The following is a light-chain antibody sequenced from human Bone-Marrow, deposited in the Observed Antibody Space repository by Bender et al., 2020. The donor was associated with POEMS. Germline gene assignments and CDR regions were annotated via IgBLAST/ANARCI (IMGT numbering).Light chain of an antibody. J-gene: IGLJ3*02. CDR3: AVWDDSLNGWV. CDR1: SSNIGAHA. Sequence: QSVLTQSPSASGTPGQRVTISCSGGSSNIGAHAVNWYQHLPGTAPKLLIYSSHRRPSEVPDRFSGSRSGTSASVAISGLQSEDEADYYCAVWDDSLNGWVFGGGTKLTVL. V-gene: IGLV1-44*01. CDR2: SSH.